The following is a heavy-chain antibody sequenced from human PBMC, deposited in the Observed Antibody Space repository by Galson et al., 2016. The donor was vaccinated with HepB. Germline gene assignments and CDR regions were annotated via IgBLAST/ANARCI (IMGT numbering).Heavy chain of an antibody. CDR3: ARRGDYTFWSGPPYFDR. CDR1: GGSIASSTFY. V-gene: IGHV4-39*01. D-gene: IGHD3-3*01. J-gene: IGHJ4*02. CDR2: IYFAGST. Sequence: SETLSLTCNVSGGSIASSTFYWGWIRQSPGKGLEWIGSIYFAGSTFYNPSLTSRLTISVDTSKNLFSLKLNSVTAADTAVYYCARRGDYTFWSGPPYFDRWGQGTLVTVSS.